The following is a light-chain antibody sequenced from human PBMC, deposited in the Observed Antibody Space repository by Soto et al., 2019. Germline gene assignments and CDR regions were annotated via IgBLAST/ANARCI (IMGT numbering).Light chain of an antibody. J-gene: IGKJ1*01. CDR3: PQRQSWPRT. CDR1: QSVDRY. CDR2: QTS. Sequence: EVVLTQSPDTLSLSPGGTATLSCRASQSVDRYVARYQLRPGQAARLLTYQTSLRAAGIPARFSARGSGTDFTLTLSDVQPEDFALYYCPQRQSWPRTFVQGTKA. V-gene: IGKV3-11*01.